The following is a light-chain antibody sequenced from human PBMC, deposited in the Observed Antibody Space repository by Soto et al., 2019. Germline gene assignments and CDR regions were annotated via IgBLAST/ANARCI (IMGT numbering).Light chain of an antibody. CDR1: SSDVGSFNR. J-gene: IGLJ3*02. CDR3: SSYTTSGTLV. CDR2: EVI. V-gene: IGLV2-18*02. Sequence: QSALTQPPSVSGSPGQSVTISCAGTSSDVGSFNRVSWYQQPPGTAPRLMIYEVIYRPSGVPDRFAVSKSGNTASLTISGLQAEDEADYYCSSYTTSGTLVFGGGTKLTVL.